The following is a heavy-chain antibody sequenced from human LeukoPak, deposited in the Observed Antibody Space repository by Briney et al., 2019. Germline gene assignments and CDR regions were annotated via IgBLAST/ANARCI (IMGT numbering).Heavy chain of an antibody. CDR2: ISAYNGNT. Sequence: ASVKVSCKASGYTFTSYGISWVRQAPGQGLEWMGWISAYNGNTNYAQKLQGRVTMTTDTSTSTAYMELRSPRSDDTAVYYCARPRMVRGVIAPYFDYWGQGTLVTVSS. J-gene: IGHJ4*02. D-gene: IGHD3-10*01. CDR3: ARPRMVRGVIAPYFDY. CDR1: GYTFTSYG. V-gene: IGHV1-18*01.